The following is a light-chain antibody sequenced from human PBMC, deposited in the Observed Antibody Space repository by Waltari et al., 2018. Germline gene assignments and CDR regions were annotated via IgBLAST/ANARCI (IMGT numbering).Light chain of an antibody. V-gene: IGLV2-14*02. CDR2: DVT. Sequence: QSALTQPASVSGSPGQSITISCTGTSSDVGSYNLVSWYQQHPGKAPKLMIFDVTELPSGVSFPFSGSKSGNTASLTISGLQADDEADYYCSSYTSSSTPLFGGGTRVTVL. CDR3: SSYTSSSTPL. J-gene: IGLJ2*01. CDR1: SSDVGSYNL.